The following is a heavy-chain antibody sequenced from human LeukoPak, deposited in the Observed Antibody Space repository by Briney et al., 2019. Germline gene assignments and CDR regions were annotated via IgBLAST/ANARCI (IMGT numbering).Heavy chain of an antibody. V-gene: IGHV4-59*08. Sequence: SETLSLTCTVSGASISRSYWIWIRQTPGKGLEWMGYLAYTGISTYNPSLKGRVTISRDESKNQFSLHLTHVTAADTAVYYCARLPEGGYATSLGWLGPWGQGTRVTVPS. D-gene: IGHD5-24*01. CDR2: LAYTGIS. J-gene: IGHJ5*02. CDR3: ARLPEGGYATSLGWLGP. CDR1: GASISRSY.